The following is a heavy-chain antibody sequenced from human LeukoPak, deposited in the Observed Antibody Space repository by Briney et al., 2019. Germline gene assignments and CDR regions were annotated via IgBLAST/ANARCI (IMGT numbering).Heavy chain of an antibody. CDR3: AREAGAYGDYVGLYYFDY. J-gene: IGHJ4*02. D-gene: IGHD4-17*01. V-gene: IGHV4-34*01. Sequence: SETLSLTCAVYGGSFSGYYWSWIRQPPGKGLEWIGEINHSGSTNYNPSLKSRVTISVDTSKNQFSLKLSSVTAADTAVYYCAREAGAYGDYVGLYYFDYWGQGTLVTVS. CDR1: GGSFSGYY. CDR2: INHSGST.